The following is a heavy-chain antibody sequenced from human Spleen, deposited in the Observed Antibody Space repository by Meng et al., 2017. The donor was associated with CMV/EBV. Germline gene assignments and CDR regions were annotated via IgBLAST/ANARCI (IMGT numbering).Heavy chain of an antibody. J-gene: IGHJ4*02. CDR2: IHPHRGDT. Sequence: ASVKVSCKASGYTFTAHYFHWVRQAPGQGLEWMGWIHPHRGDTNYAQQFQGRVTLTRDTSISTAYMELTSLRFDDTAVYYCARSPDFWSGHFDFWGLGTLVTVSS. CDR3: ARSPDFWSGHFDF. V-gene: IGHV1-2*02. D-gene: IGHD3-3*01. CDR1: GYTFTAHY.